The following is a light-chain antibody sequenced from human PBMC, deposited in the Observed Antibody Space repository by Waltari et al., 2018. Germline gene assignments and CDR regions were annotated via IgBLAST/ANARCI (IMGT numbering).Light chain of an antibody. CDR3: QQYDGSAVT. CDR2: STS. Sequence: IVLTQSPDTLSLSPGERATLSCRASQSVTSISLAWYQQKPGQAPWLLIYSTSSRATYCSDRFSGSGAGTAFTLTINRLEPEDSAVYHCQQYDGSAVTFGGGTRVEIK. CDR1: QSVTSIS. V-gene: IGKV3-20*01. J-gene: IGKJ4*01.